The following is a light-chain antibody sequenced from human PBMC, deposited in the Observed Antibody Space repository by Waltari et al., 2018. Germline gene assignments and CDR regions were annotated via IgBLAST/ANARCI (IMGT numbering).Light chain of an antibody. CDR3: AAWDDSLSGAWV. V-gene: IGLV1-47*01. Sequence: QSVLTQPPSASGTPGQRVTISCSGSSSNIGSNYVYWYQQLPGTAPNLLIYRNNRRPSGVPDRFSGSKSGPSASLAISGLRSEDEADYYCAAWDDSLSGAWVFGGGTKLTVL. CDR2: RNN. J-gene: IGLJ3*02. CDR1: SSNIGSNY.